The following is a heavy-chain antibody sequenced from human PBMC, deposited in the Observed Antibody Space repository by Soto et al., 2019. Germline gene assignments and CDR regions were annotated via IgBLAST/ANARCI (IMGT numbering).Heavy chain of an antibody. J-gene: IGHJ4*02. Sequence: QVKLVESGGDVVQPGRSLRLSCAASGFTFSSYSMHWVRQAPGKGLEWVAVISYDGSNKYYADSVKGRFTISRDNSKNTLYLQMNSLRAEDTAMYYCAGENDDCWGQGTLVTVSS. V-gene: IGHV3-30-3*01. CDR1: GFTFSSYS. CDR2: ISYDGSNK. D-gene: IGHD1-1*01. CDR3: AGENDDC.